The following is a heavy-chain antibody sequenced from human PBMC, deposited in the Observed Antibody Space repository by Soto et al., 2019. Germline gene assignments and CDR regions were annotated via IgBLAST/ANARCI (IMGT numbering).Heavy chain of an antibody. V-gene: IGHV1-3*01. D-gene: IGHD6-19*01. CDR1: GYTFTNYA. CDR3: ARDGAEAGNINFDY. J-gene: IGHJ4*02. CDR2: INAGNGKT. Sequence: SVKVSCKASGYTFTNYAIHWVRQVTGQRLEWMGWINAGNGKTKYSQKFQGRVTITRDTSASTAYMDLSSLRSEDTAVYYCARDGAEAGNINFDYWGQGTLVTVS.